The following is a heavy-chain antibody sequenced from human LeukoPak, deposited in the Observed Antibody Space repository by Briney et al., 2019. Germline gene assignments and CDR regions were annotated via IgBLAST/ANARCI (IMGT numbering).Heavy chain of an antibody. CDR2: IGNTGDI. D-gene: IGHD4-17*01. V-gene: IGHV3-13*01. CDR1: GFTFSAYD. CDR3: VRSAFYGDFDY. Sequence: GGSLRLSCAASGFTFSAYDMHWVRQSTGKGLEWVSGIGNTGDIYYSGSVKGRFTISRENGKNSLFLQMNSLSAGDTALYYCVRSAFYGDFDYWGQGTLVTVSS. J-gene: IGHJ4*02.